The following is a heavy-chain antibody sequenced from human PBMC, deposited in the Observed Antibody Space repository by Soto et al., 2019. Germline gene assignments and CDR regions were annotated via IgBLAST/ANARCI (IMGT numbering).Heavy chain of an antibody. CDR2: INQDGSES. CDR1: GLTFSNYW. CDR3: ARPARECSSPGCAN. D-gene: IGHD2-2*01. V-gene: IGHV3-7*01. J-gene: IGHJ4*02. Sequence: EVQLVESGGGLVQPGGSLRLSCVVSGLTFSNYWTSWVRQAPGKGLEWVANINQDGSESYYVDSVKGRFTISRDNAKNSLYLQMTSLRAEDTAVYYCARPARECSSPGCANWGQGTLVTVSS.